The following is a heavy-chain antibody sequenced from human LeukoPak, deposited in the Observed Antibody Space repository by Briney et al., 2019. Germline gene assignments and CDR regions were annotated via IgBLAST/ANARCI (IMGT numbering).Heavy chain of an antibody. Sequence: TSETLSLTCTVSGGSISSGGYYWSWIRQHPGKGLEWIGYIYYSGSTYYNPSLKSRVTISVDTSKNQFSLKLSSVTAANTAVYYCASDSYGYGMDVWGQGTTVTVSS. CDR1: GGSISSGGYY. D-gene: IGHD5-18*01. V-gene: IGHV4-31*03. CDR3: ASDSYGYGMDV. CDR2: IYYSGST. J-gene: IGHJ6*02.